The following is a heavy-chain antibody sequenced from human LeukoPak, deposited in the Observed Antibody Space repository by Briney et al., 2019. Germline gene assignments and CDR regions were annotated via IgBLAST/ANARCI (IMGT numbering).Heavy chain of an antibody. J-gene: IGHJ3*02. Sequence: GASVKVSCKASGYTFTSYGISWVRQAPGQGLEWMGGIIPIFGTANYAQKFQGRVTITTDESTSTAYMELSSLRSEDTAVYYCARPAQSYYDFWSGFDAFDIWGQGTMVTVSS. D-gene: IGHD3-3*01. CDR2: IIPIFGTA. CDR1: GYTFTSYG. V-gene: IGHV1-69*05. CDR3: ARPAQSYYDFWSGFDAFDI.